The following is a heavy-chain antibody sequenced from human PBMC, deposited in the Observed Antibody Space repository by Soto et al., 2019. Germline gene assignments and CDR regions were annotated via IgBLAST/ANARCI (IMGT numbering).Heavy chain of an antibody. J-gene: IGHJ4*02. CDR3: ARDNGYRYSGYDLDY. V-gene: IGHV3-33*01. CDR2: IWYDGSNK. CDR1: GFTFSSYG. Sequence: GGSLRLSCAASGFTFSSYGMHWVRQAPGKGLEWVAVIWYDGSNKYYADSVKGRFTISRDNSKNTLYLQMNSLRAEDTAVYYCARDNGYRYSGYDLDYWGQGTLVTVSS. D-gene: IGHD5-12*01.